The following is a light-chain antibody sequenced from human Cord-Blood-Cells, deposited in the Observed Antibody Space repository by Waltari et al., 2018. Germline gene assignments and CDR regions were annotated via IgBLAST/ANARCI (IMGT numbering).Light chain of an antibody. CDR1: SIDVGGYNY. V-gene: IGLV2-14*01. CDR3: SSYTSSSTLV. J-gene: IGLJ1*01. Sequence: QSALTQPASVSGSPGQSITIPCTRTSIDVGGYNYVSWYQQHPGKAPKLMIYDVSNRPSGVSNRFSGSKSGNTASLTISGLQAEDEADYYCSSYTSSSTLVFGTGTKVTVL. CDR2: DVS.